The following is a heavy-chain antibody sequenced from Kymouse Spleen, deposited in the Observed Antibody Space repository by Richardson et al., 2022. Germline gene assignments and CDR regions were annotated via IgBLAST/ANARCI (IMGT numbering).Heavy chain of an antibody. CDR3: ARDYNWNDGGYYYGMDV. V-gene: IGHV3-20*d01. CDR2: INWNGGST. CDR1: GFTFDDYG. D-gene: IGHD1-1*01. Sequence: EVQLVESGGGVVRPGGSLRLSCAASGFTFDDYGMSWVRQAPGKGLEWVSGINWNGGSTGYADSVKGRFTISRDNAKNSLYLQMNSLRAEDTALYYCARDYNWNDGGYYYGMDVWGQGTTVTVSS. J-gene: IGHJ6*02.